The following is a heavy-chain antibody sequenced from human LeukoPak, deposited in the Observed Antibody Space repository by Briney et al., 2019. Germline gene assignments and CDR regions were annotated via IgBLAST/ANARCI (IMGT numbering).Heavy chain of an antibody. CDR3: AKDLHYGSADY. Sequence: GGSLRLSCAASGFTFSSHGMNWVRQAPGKGLVWVSFINPDGSTTNYADSVKGRFTISRDNAKNALYLQMNSLRAEDTAVYYCAKDLHYGSADYWGQGTLVTVSS. CDR2: INPDGSTT. V-gene: IGHV3-74*01. D-gene: IGHD3-10*01. J-gene: IGHJ4*02. CDR1: GFTFSSHG.